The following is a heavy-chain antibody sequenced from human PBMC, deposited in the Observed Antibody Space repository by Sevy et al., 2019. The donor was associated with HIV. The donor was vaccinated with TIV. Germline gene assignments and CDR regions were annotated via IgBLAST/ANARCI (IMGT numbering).Heavy chain of an antibody. V-gene: IGHV4-38-2*02. J-gene: IGHJ6*02. CDR3: ARDGGYSGSYYYYYGMDV. CDR2: IYHSGST. D-gene: IGHD1-26*01. CDR1: GYSISSGYY. Sequence: SETLSLTCTVSGYSISSGYYWGWIRQPPGKGLEWIGSIYHSGSTYYNPSLKSRVTISVDTSKNQFSLKLSSVTAADTAVYYCARDGGYSGSYYYYYGMDVWGQGTTVTVSS.